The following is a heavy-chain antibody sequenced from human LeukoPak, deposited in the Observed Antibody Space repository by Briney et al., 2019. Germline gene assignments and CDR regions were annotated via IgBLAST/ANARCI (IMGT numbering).Heavy chain of an antibody. D-gene: IGHD2-15*01. CDR1: GGSISSGNYY. J-gene: IGHJ4*02. V-gene: IGHV4-61*02. Sequence: SQTLSLTCTVSGGSISSGNYYWSWIRQPAGKGLEWIGRIYTSGSTNYNPSLKSRVTISVDTSKNQFSLKLSSVTAADTAVYYCARSILGHYFDYWGQGTLVTVSS. CDR2: IYTSGST. CDR3: ARSILGHYFDY.